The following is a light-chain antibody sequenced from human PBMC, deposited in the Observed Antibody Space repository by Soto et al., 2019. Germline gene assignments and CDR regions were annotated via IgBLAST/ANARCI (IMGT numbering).Light chain of an antibody. CDR1: QSVSSSY. CDR3: QQYGSSHALT. V-gene: IGKV3-20*01. Sequence: EIVLTQSPGTLSLSPGERATLSCRASQSVSSSYLAWYQQQPGQPPSLLIYGASSRSTGITDRFSGRGSGTVCSLTISRLAPEDFAVYYCQQYGSSHALTFGGVTKVEIK. J-gene: IGKJ4*01. CDR2: GAS.